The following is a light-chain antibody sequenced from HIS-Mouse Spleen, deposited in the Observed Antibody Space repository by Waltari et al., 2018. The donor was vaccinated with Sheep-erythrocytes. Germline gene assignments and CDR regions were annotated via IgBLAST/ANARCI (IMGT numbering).Light chain of an antibody. CDR3: SSYAGSNNLV. J-gene: IGLJ2*01. CDR2: EVS. CDR1: SSDVGGYNY. Sequence: QSALTQPPSASGSPGQSVTISCTGTSSDVGGYNYVPWYQQHPGKAPNLMFYEVSERPSGVPDRFAGSKSGNTASLTVSGLQAEDEADYYCSSYAGSNNLVFGGGTKLTVL. V-gene: IGLV2-8*01.